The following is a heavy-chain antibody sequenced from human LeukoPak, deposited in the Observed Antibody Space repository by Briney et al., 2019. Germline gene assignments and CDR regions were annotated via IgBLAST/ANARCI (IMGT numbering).Heavy chain of an antibody. J-gene: IGHJ4*02. V-gene: IGHV3-30*03. CDR1: GFTFSSYG. D-gene: IGHD6-13*01. CDR2: ISYDGSNK. Sequence: GGSLRLSCAASGFTFSSYGMHWVRQAPGKGLEWVAVISYDGSNKYYADSVKGRFTISRDNSKNTLYLQMDSLRAEDTAVYYCARERGAGLSSSWVDYWGQGTLATVSS. CDR3: ARERGAGLSSSWVDY.